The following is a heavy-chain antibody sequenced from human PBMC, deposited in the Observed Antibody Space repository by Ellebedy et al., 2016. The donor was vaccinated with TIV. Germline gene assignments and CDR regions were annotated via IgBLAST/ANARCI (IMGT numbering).Heavy chain of an antibody. Sequence: GESLKISCAASGFTFGSCALSWVRQAPGRGPEWVAAISASGTNTYYADSVKGRFTISRDNSTNTMYLEMNSLRAEDTALYYCATHYENLPGQYRGFDYWGQGTLVTVSS. CDR1: GFTFGSCA. CDR3: ATHYENLPGQYRGFDY. CDR2: ISASGTNT. V-gene: IGHV3-23*01. J-gene: IGHJ4*02. D-gene: IGHD3-9*01.